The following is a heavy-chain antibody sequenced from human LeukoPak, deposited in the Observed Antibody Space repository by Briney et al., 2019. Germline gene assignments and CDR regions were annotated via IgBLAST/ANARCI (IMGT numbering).Heavy chain of an antibody. Sequence: GGSLRLSCAASGFTFSSYAMSWVRQAPGKGLEWVSAFSGSGGSTYYADSVKGRFTISRDNSKNTLYLQMNSLRAEDTAVYYCAKEAYYYDSSGYYLGFYAFDIWGQGTMVTVSS. J-gene: IGHJ3*02. V-gene: IGHV3-23*01. D-gene: IGHD3-22*01. CDR1: GFTFSSYA. CDR2: FSGSGGST. CDR3: AKEAYYYDSSGYYLGFYAFDI.